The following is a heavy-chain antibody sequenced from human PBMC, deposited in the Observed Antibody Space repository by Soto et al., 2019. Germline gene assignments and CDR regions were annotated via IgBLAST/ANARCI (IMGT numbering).Heavy chain of an antibody. CDR3: AREDRSYSGGDAFDI. J-gene: IGHJ3*02. D-gene: IGHD1-26*01. Sequence: PGGSLSLSCAASGFTFSSYAMHWVRQAPGKGLEWVAVISYDGSNKYYADSVKGRFTISRDNSKNTLYLQMNSLRAEDTAVYYCAREDRSYSGGDAFDIWGQGTMVTVSS. CDR1: GFTFSSYA. CDR2: ISYDGSNK. V-gene: IGHV3-30-3*01.